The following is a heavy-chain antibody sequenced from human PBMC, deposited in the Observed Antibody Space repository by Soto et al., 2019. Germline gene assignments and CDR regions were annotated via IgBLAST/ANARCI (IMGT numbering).Heavy chain of an antibody. D-gene: IGHD4-17*01. CDR3: ARHIASVDGDYPWYFDL. J-gene: IGHJ2*01. Sequence: SETLSLTCTVSGGSISSGSYYWGWIRQPPGKGLEWIGSIYYSGSTYYNPSLKSRVTISVDTSKNQFSLKLSSVTAADTAVYYCARHIASVDGDYPWYFDLWGRGPLVSVSS. V-gene: IGHV4-39*01. CDR1: GGSISSGSYY. CDR2: IYYSGST.